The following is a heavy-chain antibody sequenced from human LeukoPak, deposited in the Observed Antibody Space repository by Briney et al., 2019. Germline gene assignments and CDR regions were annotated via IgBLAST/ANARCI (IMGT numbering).Heavy chain of an antibody. CDR2: IIPIFGTA. Sequence: ASVKVSCKASGGTFSSYAMSWVRQAPGQGLEWMGGIIPIFGTANYAQKFQGRVTITTDESTSTAYMELSSLRSEDTAVYYCARGGDIVVVPAAMVAFDIWGQGTMVTVSS. D-gene: IGHD2-2*01. J-gene: IGHJ3*02. V-gene: IGHV1-69*05. CDR3: ARGGDIVVVPAAMVAFDI. CDR1: GGTFSSYA.